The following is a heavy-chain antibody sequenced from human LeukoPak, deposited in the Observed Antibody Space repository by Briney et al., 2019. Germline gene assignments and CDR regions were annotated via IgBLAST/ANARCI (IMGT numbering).Heavy chain of an antibody. CDR2: INHSGST. Sequence: PSETLSLTCAVYGGSFSGYYWSWIRQPPGKGLEWIGEINHSGSTNYNPSLKSRVTISVDTSKNQFSLKLSSVTAEDTAVYYCVTSWIRQERDSWGQGTLVTVSS. V-gene: IGHV4-34*01. D-gene: IGHD1-1*01. J-gene: IGHJ4*02. CDR1: GGSFSGYY. CDR3: VTSWIRQERDS.